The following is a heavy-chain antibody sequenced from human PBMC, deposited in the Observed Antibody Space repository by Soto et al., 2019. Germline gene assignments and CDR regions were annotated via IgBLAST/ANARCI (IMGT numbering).Heavy chain of an antibody. V-gene: IGHV4-61*01. Sequence: QVQLQESGPGLVKPSETLSLTCTVSGGSVSSGNYFWSWIRQPPGKGLEWIGYIHSSGSTNYNPSLKSRVTISADTSRNKFSLKLTSVTAADTAVYYCAILTKPTAVTTAFRGGYGLDVWGQGTTVTVSS. CDR3: AILTKPTAVTTAFRGGYGLDV. CDR1: GGSVSSGNYF. D-gene: IGHD4-17*01. CDR2: IHSSGST. J-gene: IGHJ6*02.